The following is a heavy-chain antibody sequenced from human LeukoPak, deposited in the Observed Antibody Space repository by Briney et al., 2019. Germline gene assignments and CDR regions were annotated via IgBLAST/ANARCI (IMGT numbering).Heavy chain of an antibody. V-gene: IGHV4-34*01. J-gene: IGHJ5*02. D-gene: IGHD6-13*01. CDR2: INHSGST. CDR3: ARDLGIAAAGDNNWFDP. CDR1: GGSFSEYY. Sequence: ASETLSLTCAVYGGSFSEYYWNWIRQPPGKGLEWIGEINHSGSTKYNPSLKSRVTISVDTSKKQYSLKLSSVTAADTAVYYCARDLGIAAAGDNNWFDPWGQGTLVTVSS.